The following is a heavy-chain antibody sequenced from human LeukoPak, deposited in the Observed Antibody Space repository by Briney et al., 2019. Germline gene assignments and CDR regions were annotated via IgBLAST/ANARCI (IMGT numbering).Heavy chain of an antibody. V-gene: IGHV3-33*01. CDR2: IWYDGSNK. D-gene: IGHD3-22*01. CDR1: GFTFSSYG. J-gene: IGHJ4*02. CDR3: ARDQPDYYDSSGYYSLFDY. Sequence: GRSLRLSCAASGFTFSSYGMHWVRQAPGKGLEWVAVIWYDGSNKYYAGSVKGRFTISRDNSKNTLYLQMNSLRAEDTAVYYCARDQPDYYDSSGYYSLFDYWGQGTLVTVSS.